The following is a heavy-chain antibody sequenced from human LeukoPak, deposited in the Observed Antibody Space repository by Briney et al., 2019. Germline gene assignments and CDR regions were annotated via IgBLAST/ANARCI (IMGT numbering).Heavy chain of an antibody. D-gene: IGHD6-13*01. J-gene: IGHJ5*02. CDR2: IYHSGST. Sequence: SGTLSLTCAVSGGSISSSNWWSWVRQPPGKGLEWIGEIYHSGSTNYNPSLKSRVTISVDKSKNQFSLKLSSVTAADTAVYYCAGRIAAAGTNGWFDPWGQGTLVTVSS. V-gene: IGHV4-4*02. CDR3: AGRIAAAGTNGWFDP. CDR1: GGSISSSNW.